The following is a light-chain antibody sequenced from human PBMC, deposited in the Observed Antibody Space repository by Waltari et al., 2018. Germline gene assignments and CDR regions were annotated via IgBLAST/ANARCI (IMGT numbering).Light chain of an antibody. CDR2: GTS. CDR1: QDIGNR. V-gene: IGKV1-12*01. CDR3: QQAKSFPIT. Sequence: DSQMTQSRSSVSASLGDRVNITCRASQDIGNRLAWYQQKPGKAPNLLIYGTSSLQTGVPSRFSGSGSGTEFTLTISSLQPEDFATYYCQQAKSFPITFGPGTKVDIK. J-gene: IGKJ3*01.